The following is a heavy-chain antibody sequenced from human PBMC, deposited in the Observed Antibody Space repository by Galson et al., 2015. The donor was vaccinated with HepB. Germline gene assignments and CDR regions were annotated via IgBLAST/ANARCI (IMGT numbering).Heavy chain of an antibody. J-gene: IGHJ4*02. CDR3: AKDYADKLMTSETAALFEY. V-gene: IGHV3-23*01. CDR1: GFTFRNYA. CDR2: IIANGHTT. D-gene: IGHD2-21*02. Sequence: SLRLSCAASGFTFRNYAMSWVRQAPGKGLEWVSGIIANGHTTYDADSVKGRFTISRDNYKNTLYLQMNSLRAEDSAVDYCAKDYADKLMTSETAALFEYWGQGALVTVSP.